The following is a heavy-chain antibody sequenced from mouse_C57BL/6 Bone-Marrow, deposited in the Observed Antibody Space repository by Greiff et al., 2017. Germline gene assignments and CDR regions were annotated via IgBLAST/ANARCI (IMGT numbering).Heavy chain of an antibody. D-gene: IGHD1-1*01. Sequence: VQLQQPGAELVMPGASVKLSCKASGYTFTSYWMHWVKQRPGQGLEWIGEIDPSDSYTNYNQKFKGKSTLTVDKSSSTAYMQLSSLTSEYSAVXYCAREDYGSSYDFDYWGQGTTLTVSS. CDR3: AREDYGSSYDFDY. CDR1: GYTFTSYW. J-gene: IGHJ2*01. CDR2: IDPSDSYT. V-gene: IGHV1-69*01.